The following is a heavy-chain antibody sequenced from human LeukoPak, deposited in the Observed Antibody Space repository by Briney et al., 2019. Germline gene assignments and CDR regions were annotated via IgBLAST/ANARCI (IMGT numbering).Heavy chain of an antibody. V-gene: IGHV3-21*01. Sequence: GGSLRLSCAASGFTFSSYSMNWVRQAPGKGLEWVSSISSSSSYIYYADSVKGRFTISRDNAKNSLYLQMNSLRAEDTAVYYCARDSSSSIGYYYYMDVWGKGTTVTVSS. CDR3: ARDSSSSIGYYYYMDV. D-gene: IGHD6-6*01. J-gene: IGHJ6*03. CDR2: ISSSSSYI. CDR1: GFTFSSYS.